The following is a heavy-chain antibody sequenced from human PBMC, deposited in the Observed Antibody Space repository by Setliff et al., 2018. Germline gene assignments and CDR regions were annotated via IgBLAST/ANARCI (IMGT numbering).Heavy chain of an antibody. V-gene: IGHV4-39*01. CDR2: IFYSGST. D-gene: IGHD4-17*01. Sequence: PSETLSLTCSVSGDSIISSRYYWGGIRQPPGKGLEWIESIFYSGSTYYNPSLKSRVTISEGTSKNQLSLKVDSVTAADTAVYYCARHSSMTTMPLDPWGQGTLVTVSS. CDR1: GDSIISSRYY. CDR3: ARHSSMTTMPLDP. J-gene: IGHJ5*02.